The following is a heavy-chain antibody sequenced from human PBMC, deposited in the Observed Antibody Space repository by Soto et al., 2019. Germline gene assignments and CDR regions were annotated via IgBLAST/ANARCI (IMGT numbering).Heavy chain of an antibody. V-gene: IGHV4-39*01. J-gene: IGHJ5*01. CDR3: ARTANWLDS. CDR2: IHSSGSA. Sequence: SETLSLTCTVSGGSISRSSYHWGWIRQPPGKRPEWIGNIHSSGSAYHNPSLRSRVTVSVDTSKNQFSLKLTSVTAADTAVYYCARTANWLDSWGQGTLVTV. CDR1: GGSISRSSYH.